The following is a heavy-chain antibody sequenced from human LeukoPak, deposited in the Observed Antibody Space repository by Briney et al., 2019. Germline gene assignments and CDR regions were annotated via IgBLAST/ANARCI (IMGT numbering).Heavy chain of an antibody. J-gene: IGHJ3*02. CDR2: IYYNGST. V-gene: IGHV4-59*08. D-gene: IGHD4-4*01. Sequence: SETLSLTCTVSGGSISSYYWSWIRQPPGKGLEWIGYIYYNGSTNYNPSLKSRVAISVDTSKNQFSLKLSSVTAADTAVYYCARQTVTHGAFDIWGQGTMVTVSS. CDR3: ARQTVTHGAFDI. CDR1: GGSISSYY.